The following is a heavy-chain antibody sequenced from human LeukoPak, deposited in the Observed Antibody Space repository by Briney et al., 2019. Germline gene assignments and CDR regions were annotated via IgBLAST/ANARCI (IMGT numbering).Heavy chain of an antibody. V-gene: IGHV3-49*04. Sequence: PGGSLRLSCTVSWFTVSSNSMTWVRQAPGKGLEWVGFIRSKIYGGTPEYAASVKGRFTISGDDSKGIAYLQMNSLKTEDTAVYYCTRDQTPYYWGQGTLVTVSS. CDR3: TRDQTPYY. J-gene: IGHJ4*02. CDR2: IRSKIYGGTP. CDR1: WFTVSSNS.